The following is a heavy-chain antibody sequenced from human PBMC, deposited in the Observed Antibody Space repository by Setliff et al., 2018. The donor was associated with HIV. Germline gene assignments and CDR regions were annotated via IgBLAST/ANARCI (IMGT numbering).Heavy chain of an antibody. D-gene: IGHD3-3*01. J-gene: IGHJ4*02. CDR1: GGSISSSGYY. CDR2: IYYSGSI. Sequence: PSETLSLTCTVSGGSISSSGYYWGWIRQPPGKGLEWIGSIYYSGSIYYNPSLKTRVTISVDTSKNQFSLKLSSVTAADTAVYYCASLTTDRFLEWLFVYWGQGTLVTVSS. V-gene: IGHV4-39*01. CDR3: ASLTTDRFLEWLFVY.